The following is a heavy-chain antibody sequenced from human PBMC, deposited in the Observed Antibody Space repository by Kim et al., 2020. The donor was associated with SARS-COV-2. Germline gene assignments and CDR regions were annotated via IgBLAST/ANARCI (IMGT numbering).Heavy chain of an antibody. J-gene: IGHJ3*02. CDR1: GFTFSSYA. Sequence: GGSLRLSCAASGFTFSSYAMSWVRQAPGKGLEWVSAISGSGGSTYYADSVKGRFTISRDNSKNTLYLQMNSLRAEDTAVYYCAKDRGVWGSYRTDAFDIWGQGTMVTVSS. CDR3: AKDRGVWGSYRTDAFDI. V-gene: IGHV3-23*01. CDR2: ISGSGGST. D-gene: IGHD3-16*02.